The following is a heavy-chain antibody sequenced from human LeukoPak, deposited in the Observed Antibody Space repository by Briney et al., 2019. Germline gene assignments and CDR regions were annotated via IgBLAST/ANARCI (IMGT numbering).Heavy chain of an antibody. CDR3: ARDRMDTGTYFDY. CDR2: ISTYNGNT. V-gene: IGHV1-18*01. J-gene: IGHJ4*02. CDR1: GYTFTTSG. D-gene: IGHD5-18*01. Sequence: ASVKVSCRSSGYTFTTSGITWVRQAPGQGLEWMGWISTYNGNTNYAQKLQGRVTMTTDTSTSTAYTELRSLRSDDTAMYYCARDRMDTGTYFDYWGQGTLVTVSS.